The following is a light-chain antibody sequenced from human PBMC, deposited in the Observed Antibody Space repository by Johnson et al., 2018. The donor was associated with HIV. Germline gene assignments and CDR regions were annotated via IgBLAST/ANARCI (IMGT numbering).Light chain of an antibody. CDR1: SSNIGNKY. Sequence: QSVLTQPPSVSAAPGQKVTISCSGSSSNIGNKYVSWYQQLPGTAPKLLIYDNNKRPSGIPDRFSGSKSGTSATLGITGLQTGDEADYYWGTWDSSLSAPGYVFGTGTKVTVL. J-gene: IGLJ1*01. CDR3: GTWDSSLSAPGYV. V-gene: IGLV1-51*01. CDR2: DNN.